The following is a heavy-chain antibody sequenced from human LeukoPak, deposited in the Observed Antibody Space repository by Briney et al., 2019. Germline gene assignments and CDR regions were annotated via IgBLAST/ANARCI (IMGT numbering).Heavy chain of an antibody. CDR1: GITFTDHY. J-gene: IGHJ4*02. V-gene: IGHV3-11*01. CDR3: TRDQMNY. D-gene: IGHD5-24*01. CDR2: ISTSGRTI. Sequence: GGSLRLSCAASGITFTDHYMNWIRQAPGKGLEWLSYISTSGRTIAYADSVKGRFTISRDTSKNTVSLQMNSLRVEDTAMYYCTRDQMNYWGQGTLVTVSS.